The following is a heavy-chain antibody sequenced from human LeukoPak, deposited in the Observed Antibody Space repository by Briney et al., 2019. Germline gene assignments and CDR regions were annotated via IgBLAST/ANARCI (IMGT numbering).Heavy chain of an antibody. D-gene: IGHD6-13*01. Sequence: PSETLSLTCTVSGGSIRSYYWSWIRQPAGKGLEWIGRVYSSGSTDYNPSLKSRVTMSVDTSKNQFSLKVTSVTAADTAVYYCARDRWQQLDWGQGTVVTVSS. CDR2: VYSSGST. J-gene: IGHJ3*01. V-gene: IGHV4-4*07. CDR1: GGSIRSYY. CDR3: ARDRWQQLD.